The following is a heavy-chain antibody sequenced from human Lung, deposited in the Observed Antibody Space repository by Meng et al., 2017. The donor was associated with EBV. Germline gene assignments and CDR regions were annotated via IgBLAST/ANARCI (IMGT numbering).Heavy chain of an antibody. CDR3: AKDLSGRCDP. J-gene: IGHJ5*02. D-gene: IGHD1-14*01. Sequence: EHLVESGGGVVQPGRALRLSCAASGFTFSNYGFHWVRQAPGKGPEWVAIIPSDASHNKYYADSVKGRFTISRDNSKNTLYLQMNSLRTEDTAVYYCAKDLSGRCDPWGQGTLVTVSS. CDR2: IPSDASHNK. V-gene: IGHV3-30*18. CDR1: GFTFSNYG.